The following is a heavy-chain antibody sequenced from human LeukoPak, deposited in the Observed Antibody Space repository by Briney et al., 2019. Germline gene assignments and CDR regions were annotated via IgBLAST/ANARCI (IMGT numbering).Heavy chain of an antibody. J-gene: IGHJ5*02. CDR2: INHSGST. CDR1: GFTFSSYE. Sequence: GSLRLSCAASGFTFSSYEMNWVRQAPGKGLEWIGEINHSGSTNYNPSLKSRVTISVDTSKNQFSLKLSSVTAADTAVYYCATQAAAKNWFDPWGQGTLVTVSS. D-gene: IGHD6-13*01. V-gene: IGHV4-34*08. CDR3: ATQAAAKNWFDP.